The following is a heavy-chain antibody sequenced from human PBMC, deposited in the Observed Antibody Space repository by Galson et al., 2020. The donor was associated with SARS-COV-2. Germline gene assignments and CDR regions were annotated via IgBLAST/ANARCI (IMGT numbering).Heavy chain of an antibody. V-gene: IGHV3-21*01. J-gene: IGHJ2*01. CDR1: GFTFSSYS. Sequence: NSGGSLRLSCAASGFTFSSYSMNWVRQAPGKGLEWVSSISSSSSYIYYADSVKGRFTISRDNAKNSLYLQMNSLRAEDTAVYYCARDTYSSSLYGRYFDFWGRGTLVTVSS. CDR2: ISSSSSYI. D-gene: IGHD6-13*01. CDR3: ARDTYSSSLYGRYFDF.